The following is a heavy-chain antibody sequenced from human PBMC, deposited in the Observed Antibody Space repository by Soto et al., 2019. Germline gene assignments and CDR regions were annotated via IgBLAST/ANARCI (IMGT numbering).Heavy chain of an antibody. J-gene: IGHJ5*02. CDR1: GDSINNSHW. CDR3: AREVNSSPARGPNWFDP. V-gene: IGHV4-4*02. D-gene: IGHD6-13*01. Sequence: QVQLQESGPGLVQPSGTLSLTCAVSGDSINNSHWWSWVRQTPGKGLEWIGETYHRGTTNYNQSLKTRVTISIDKSKNQFSLKMNSVTAADTAVYYCAREVNSSPARGPNWFDPWGQGTLVTVSS. CDR2: TYHRGTT.